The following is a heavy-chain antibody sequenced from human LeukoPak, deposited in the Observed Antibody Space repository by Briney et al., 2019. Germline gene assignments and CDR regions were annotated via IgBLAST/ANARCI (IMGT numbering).Heavy chain of an antibody. Sequence: ASVKVSRKASGGTFSSYAISWVRQAPGQGLEWMGGIIPIFGTANYAQKFQGRVTITADESTSTAYMELSSLRSEDTAAYYCGILTGYSSDYWGQGTLVTVSS. V-gene: IGHV1-69*01. CDR2: IIPIFGTA. J-gene: IGHJ4*02. CDR1: GGTFSSYA. CDR3: GILTGYSSDY. D-gene: IGHD3-9*01.